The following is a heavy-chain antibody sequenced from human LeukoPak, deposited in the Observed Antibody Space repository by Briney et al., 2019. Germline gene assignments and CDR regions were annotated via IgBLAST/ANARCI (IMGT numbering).Heavy chain of an antibody. CDR3: ARDYYDNSGRFDY. V-gene: IGHV3-7*01. J-gene: IGHJ4*02. Sequence: GGSLRLSCAASGFTFSSYWMSWVRQAPGKGLERVANIKRDGSEKYYVDSVKGRFTISRDNAKNSLYLQMNSLRAEDTAVYYCARDYYDNSGRFDYWGQGTLVTVSS. CDR1: GFTFSSYW. D-gene: IGHD3-22*01. CDR2: IKRDGSEK.